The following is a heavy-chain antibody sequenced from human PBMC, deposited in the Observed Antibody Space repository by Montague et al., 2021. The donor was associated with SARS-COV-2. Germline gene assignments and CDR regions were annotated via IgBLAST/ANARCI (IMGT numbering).Heavy chain of an antibody. CDR1: GGSVNSGGYY. J-gene: IGHJ6*02. CDR3: ARDRTAADYDDYETAGYSYYNGLDV. D-gene: IGHD4-17*01. Sequence: SETLSLTCTVSGGSVNSGGYYWSWIRQPPGKGLEWIGNIYYSGTTNYNPSLKSRVTISVDTSKNQFSLKLSSVTAADTAVYYWARDRTAADYDDYETAGYSYYNGLDVWGQGTTVTVSS. CDR2: IYYSGTT. V-gene: IGHV4-61*08.